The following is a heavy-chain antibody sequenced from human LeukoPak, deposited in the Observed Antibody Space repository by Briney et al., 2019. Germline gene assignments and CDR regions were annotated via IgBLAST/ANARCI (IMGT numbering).Heavy chain of an antibody. CDR1: GYTFTSYG. CDR2: ISAYNGNT. D-gene: IGHD3-16*01. CDR3: ARVSLGGGIGDY. Sequence: GASVKVSCKASGYTFTSYGISWVRQAPGQGLEWIGWISAYNGNTNYAQKLQGRVTMTTDTSTSTAYMELRSLRSDATAVYYCARVSLGGGIGDYWGQGTLVTVSS. J-gene: IGHJ4*02. V-gene: IGHV1-18*01.